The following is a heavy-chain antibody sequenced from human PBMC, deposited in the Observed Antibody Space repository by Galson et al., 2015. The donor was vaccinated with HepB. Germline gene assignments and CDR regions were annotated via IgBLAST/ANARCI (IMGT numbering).Heavy chain of an antibody. CDR2: IRYDGSNE. Sequence: SLRLSCAASGFTFNNFGMHWVRQAPGKGLEWVAFIRYDGSNEYYGDSVKGRFTVSRDNSKNTLYLQMNSLRHEDTALYYCAKDAYVWGSYYKVAFDMWGQGTLVTVSS. V-gene: IGHV3-30*02. CDR1: GFTFNNFG. J-gene: IGHJ3*02. CDR3: AKDAYVWGSYYKVAFDM. D-gene: IGHD3-16*01.